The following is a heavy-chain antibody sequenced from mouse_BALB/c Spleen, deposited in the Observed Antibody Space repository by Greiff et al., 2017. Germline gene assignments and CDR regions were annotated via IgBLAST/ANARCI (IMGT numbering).Heavy chain of an antibody. CDR3: ARSYYGPDYAMDY. J-gene: IGHJ4*01. CDR1: GYAFTNYL. V-gene: IGHV1-54*01. Sequence: QVQLQQSGAELVRPGTLVKVSCKASGYAFTNYLIEWVKQRPGQGLEWIGVINPGSGGTNYNEKFKGKATLTAVKSSSTAYMQLSSLASDDSAVYFSARSYYGPDYAMDYWGQGTSVTVSS. CDR2: INPGSGGT. D-gene: IGHD1-2*01.